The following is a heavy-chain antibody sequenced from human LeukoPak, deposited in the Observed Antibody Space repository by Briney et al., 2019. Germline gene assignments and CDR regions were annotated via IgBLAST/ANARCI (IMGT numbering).Heavy chain of an antibody. J-gene: IGHJ4*02. CDR2: ISSSGSYI. CDR3: ARDPRPGSYTSSSFDY. Sequence: GGSLRLSCAASGFTFSSYCMNWVRQAPGKGLEWVSSISSSGSYIYYADSVKGRFTISRDNAKNSLYLQMNSPRAEDTAVYYCARDPRPGSYTSSSFDYWGQGTLVTVSS. D-gene: IGHD6-6*01. V-gene: IGHV3-21*01. CDR1: GFTFSSYC.